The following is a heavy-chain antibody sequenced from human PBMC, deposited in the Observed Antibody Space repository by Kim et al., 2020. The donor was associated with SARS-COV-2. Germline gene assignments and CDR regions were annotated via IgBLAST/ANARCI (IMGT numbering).Heavy chain of an antibody. CDR3: ARHVGITMIVVVIRGWFDP. J-gene: IGHJ5*02. CDR1: GGSISSSSYY. D-gene: IGHD3-22*01. V-gene: IGHV4-39*01. Sequence: SETLSLTCTVSGGSISSSSYYWGWIRQPPGKGLEWIGSIYYSGSTYYNPSLKSRVTISVDTSKNQFSLKLSSVTAADTAVYYCARHVGITMIVVVIRGWFDPWGQGTLVPVSS. CDR2: IYYSGST.